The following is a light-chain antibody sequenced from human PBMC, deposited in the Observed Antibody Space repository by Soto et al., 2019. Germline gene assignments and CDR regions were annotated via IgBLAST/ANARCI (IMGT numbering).Light chain of an antibody. CDR2: GAS. J-gene: IGKJ4*01. CDR1: QSVGSTY. Sequence: DIVLTQSPGTLSLSPGERATLSCRASQSVGSTYLAWYQQKPGQAPRLVIYGASRRATGIPDRFSGSGSGTDFTLTISRLEPEDFAVYYWQQYGSSPLLTFGGGTKVEIK. V-gene: IGKV3-20*01. CDR3: QQYGSSPLLT.